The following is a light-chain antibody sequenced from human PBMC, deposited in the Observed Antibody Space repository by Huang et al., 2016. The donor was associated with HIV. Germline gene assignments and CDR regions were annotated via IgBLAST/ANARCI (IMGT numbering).Light chain of an antibody. CDR2: KAS. CDR3: QHQWT. CDR1: QRISTW. J-gene: IGKJ1*01. V-gene: IGKV1-5*03. Sequence: DIQVTQSPSTLSAFVGDRVNITCRTSQRISTWLAWYQQRPGKAPNLLIYKASNLETWVPARCSGNGSGTEFTLTINGLQPDDLATYYCQHQWTFGQGTKVEIK.